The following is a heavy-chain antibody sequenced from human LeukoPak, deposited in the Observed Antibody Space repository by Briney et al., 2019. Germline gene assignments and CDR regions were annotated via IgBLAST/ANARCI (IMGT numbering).Heavy chain of an antibody. Sequence: GASVKVSCKASGYTFTSYGINWLRQAPGQGLEWMGWISAYNGNTNYAQKFQGRVTMTTDTSTSTAYMELRSLRSDDTAVYYCARGALGSGYTKNGFDYWGQGTLVTVSS. J-gene: IGHJ4*02. CDR3: ARGALGSGYTKNGFDY. CDR1: GYTFTSYG. V-gene: IGHV1-18*01. D-gene: IGHD3-22*01. CDR2: ISAYNGNT.